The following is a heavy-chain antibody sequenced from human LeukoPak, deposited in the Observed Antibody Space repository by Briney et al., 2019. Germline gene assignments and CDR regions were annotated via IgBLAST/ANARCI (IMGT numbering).Heavy chain of an antibody. CDR1: GGSISSSSYY. CDR2: IYYSGGT. D-gene: IGHD3-22*01. V-gene: IGHV4-39*07. Sequence: SETLSLTCTVSGGSISSSSYYWGWIRQPPGKGLEWIGSIYYSGGTYYNPSLKSRVTISVDTSKNQFSLKLSSVTAADTAVYYCARGYYDSSGPTLFDAFGIWGQGTMVTVSS. CDR3: ARGYYDSSGPTLFDAFGI. J-gene: IGHJ3*02.